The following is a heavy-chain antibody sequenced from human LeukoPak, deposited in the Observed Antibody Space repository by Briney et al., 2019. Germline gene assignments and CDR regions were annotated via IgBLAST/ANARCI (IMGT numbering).Heavy chain of an antibody. Sequence: SETLSLTCAVYGGSFSGYYWSWIRKPPGKGLEWIGEINHSGSTNYNPSLKSRVTISVDTSKNQFSLKLSSVTAADTAVYYCAGTYYDSSGYNPNRQYYFDYWGQGTLVTVSS. CDR2: INHSGST. D-gene: IGHD3-22*01. CDR1: GGSFSGYY. J-gene: IGHJ4*02. V-gene: IGHV4-34*01. CDR3: AGTYYDSSGYNPNRQYYFDY.